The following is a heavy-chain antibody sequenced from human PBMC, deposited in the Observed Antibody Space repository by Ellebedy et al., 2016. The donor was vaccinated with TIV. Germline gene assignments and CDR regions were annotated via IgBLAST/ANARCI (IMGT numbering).Heavy chain of an antibody. J-gene: IGHJ4*02. CDR2: IYYTGST. Sequence: MPSETLSLTCTVSGGSTSDYYWSWIRQPPAKGLEWLAYIYYTGSTNYNPSLRTRITISIDTSKNEFALRLTSVTAADTAVYYCASGGLKGATYGVGNYFDSWGQGTLLSVSS. CDR3: ASGGLKGATYGVGNYFDS. V-gene: IGHV4-59*01. CDR1: GGSTSDYY. D-gene: IGHD1-26*01.